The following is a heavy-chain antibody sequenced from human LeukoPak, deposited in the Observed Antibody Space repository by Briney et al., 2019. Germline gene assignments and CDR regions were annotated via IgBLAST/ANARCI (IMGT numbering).Heavy chain of an antibody. J-gene: IGHJ4*02. Sequence: PGGSLRLSCAASGLTFSNYAMTWVRQAPGKGLEWVSAISGSGANTYYADAVKGRFTISRDNSKNTLSLQMNSLRAEDRAIYYCAKGPLIEVAGTTWDYWGQGTLVTVSS. CDR2: ISGSGANT. CDR3: AKGPLIEVAGTTWDY. D-gene: IGHD6-19*01. CDR1: GLTFSNYA. V-gene: IGHV3-23*01.